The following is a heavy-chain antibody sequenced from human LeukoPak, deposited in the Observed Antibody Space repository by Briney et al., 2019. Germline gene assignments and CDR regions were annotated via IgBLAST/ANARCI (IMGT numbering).Heavy chain of an antibody. CDR3: ARDPYYDILTGYYKRSWFDP. V-gene: IGHV1-2*04. J-gene: IGHJ5*02. CDR2: INPNSGGT. CDR1: GYTFTGYY. Sequence: GASVKVSCKASGYTFTGYYMHWVRQAPGQGLEWMGWINPNSGGTNYAQKFQGWVTMTRDTSISTAYMELSRLRSDDTAVYYCARDPYYDILTGYYKRSWFDPWGQGTLVTVSS. D-gene: IGHD3-9*01.